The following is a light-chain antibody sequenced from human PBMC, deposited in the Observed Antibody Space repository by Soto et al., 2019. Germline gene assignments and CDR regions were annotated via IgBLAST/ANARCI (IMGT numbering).Light chain of an antibody. V-gene: IGLV2-11*01. CDR2: GVS. J-gene: IGLJ1*01. CDR3: SSYAGTYSYV. Sequence: ALTQPRSVSVSPGQSVTISCTGTSSDVGGYNYVSWYQQHPGTAPKLIIFGVSKRPSGVPDRFSGSKSGNTASLSISGLQAEDEADYYCSSYAGTYSYVLGTGTKVTVL. CDR1: SSDVGGYNY.